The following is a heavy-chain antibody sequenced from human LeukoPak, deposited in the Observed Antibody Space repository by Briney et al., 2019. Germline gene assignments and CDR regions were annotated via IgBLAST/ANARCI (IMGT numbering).Heavy chain of an antibody. D-gene: IGHD6-13*01. CDR2: IYYSGIT. CDR3: ARDQYSSSWYGHYFDY. V-gene: IGHV4-59*01. CDR1: GGSISSYY. J-gene: IGHJ4*02. Sequence: PSETLSLTCSVSGGSISSYYWNWIRQPPGKGLEWIGYIYYSGITTYNPSLKSRFTISVDTSQNRFSPKLTSVTAADTAVYYCARDQYSSSWYGHYFDYWGQGTLVTVSS.